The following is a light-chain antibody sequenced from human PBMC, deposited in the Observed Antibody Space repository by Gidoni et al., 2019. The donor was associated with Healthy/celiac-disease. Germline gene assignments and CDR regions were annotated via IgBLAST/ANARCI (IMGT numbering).Light chain of an antibody. V-gene: IGLV1-40*01. Sequence: QTVLTQPPSVPGAPGQRVTISCTGSISNIGAGYDVHWYQQLPGTAPKLLIYGNSNRPSGVPDRFSGSKSGTSASLAITGLQAEDEADYYCQSYDSSLSGVVFGGGTKLTVL. J-gene: IGLJ2*01. CDR1: ISNIGAGYD. CDR3: QSYDSSLSGVV. CDR2: GNS.